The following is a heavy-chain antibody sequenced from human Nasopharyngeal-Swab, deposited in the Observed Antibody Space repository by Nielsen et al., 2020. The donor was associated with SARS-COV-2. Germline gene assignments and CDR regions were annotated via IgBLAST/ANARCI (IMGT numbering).Heavy chain of an antibody. Sequence: ASVKVSCKASGYTFTSYVISWVRHAPGQGLEWMGWISAYNGNTNYAQKLQGRVTMTTDTSTSTAYMELRSLRSDDTAVYYCASPGGIYCSSTSCYSDYYYYYGMDVWGQGTTVTVSS. CDR1: GYTFTSYV. CDR3: ASPGGIYCSSTSCYSDYYYYYGMDV. V-gene: IGHV1-18*01. CDR2: ISAYNGNT. D-gene: IGHD2-2*01. J-gene: IGHJ6*02.